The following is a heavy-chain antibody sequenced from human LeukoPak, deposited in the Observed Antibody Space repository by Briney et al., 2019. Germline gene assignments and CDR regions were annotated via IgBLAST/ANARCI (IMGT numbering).Heavy chain of an antibody. CDR3: ATERFGGFDM. D-gene: IGHD2-15*01. CDR1: GFTVSSNY. Sequence: GGSLRLSCAASGFTVSSNYMSWVRQAPGKGLEWVSVIYSGGSTYYADSVKGRFTISRDNAKNTLYLQMSSLRVEDTAVYYCATERFGGFDMWGQGTMVTVSS. J-gene: IGHJ3*02. V-gene: IGHV3-66*01. CDR2: IYSGGST.